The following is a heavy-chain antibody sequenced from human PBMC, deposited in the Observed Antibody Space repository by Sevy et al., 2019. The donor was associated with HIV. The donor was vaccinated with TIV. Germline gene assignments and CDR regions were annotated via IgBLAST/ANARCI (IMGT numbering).Heavy chain of an antibody. CDR3: AREGSPPVDSRGYYHGPSSNFDY. Sequence: SETLSLTCVVSGYSISIGYFWGWIRQPPGKGLEWIGSIYHRGSTYYNPSLKSRVTMSVDTSKNQFSLKLTSVTAADTAVYYCAREGSPPVDSRGYYHGPSSNFDYWGQGTLVTVSS. CDR1: GYSISIGYF. D-gene: IGHD3-22*01. J-gene: IGHJ4*02. CDR2: IYHRGST. V-gene: IGHV4-38-2*01.